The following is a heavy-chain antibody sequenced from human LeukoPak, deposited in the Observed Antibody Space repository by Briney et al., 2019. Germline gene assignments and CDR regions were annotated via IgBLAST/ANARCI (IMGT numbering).Heavy chain of an antibody. CDR1: GYTFTGYY. D-gene: IGHD1-26*01. CDR3: ARAYSGSYSFDH. CDR2: INPNSGCT. V-gene: IGHV1-2*02. J-gene: IGHJ4*02. Sequence: ASVKVSCKASGYTFTGYYMHWVRQAPGQGLEWMGWINPNSGCTNYAQKFQGRVTMTRDTSISTAYMELSRLRSDDTAVYYCARAYSGSYSFDHWGQGTLVIVSS.